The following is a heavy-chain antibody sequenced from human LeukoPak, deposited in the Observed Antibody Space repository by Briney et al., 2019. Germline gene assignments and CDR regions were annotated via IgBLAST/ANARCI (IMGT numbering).Heavy chain of an antibody. CDR1: GYTFTSYA. CDR2: INAGNGNT. CDR3: ARDHYYDSSGYYGDAFDI. J-gene: IGHJ3*02. V-gene: IGHV1-3*01. Sequence: ASVKVSCKASGYTFTSYAMHWVRQAPGQRLEWMGWINAGNGNTKYSQKFQGRVTITRDTSASTAYMELSSLRSEDTAVYYCARDHYYDSSGYYGDAFDIWGQGTMVTVSS. D-gene: IGHD3-22*01.